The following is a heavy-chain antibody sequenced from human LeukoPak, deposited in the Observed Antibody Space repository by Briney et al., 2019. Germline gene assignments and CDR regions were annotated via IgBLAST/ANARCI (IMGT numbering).Heavy chain of an antibody. CDR1: GGSISIYY. Sequence: AETLSLTCTVSGGSISIYYWSWIRQPPGKGLEWIGEINHSGNTNYNPSLKSRVTISVDTSKTQFSLKLSSVTAADTAVYYCATAAAAHYDMDVWGQGTTVTVSS. V-gene: IGHV4-34*01. D-gene: IGHD2-15*01. J-gene: IGHJ6*02. CDR3: ATAAAAHYDMDV. CDR2: INHSGNT.